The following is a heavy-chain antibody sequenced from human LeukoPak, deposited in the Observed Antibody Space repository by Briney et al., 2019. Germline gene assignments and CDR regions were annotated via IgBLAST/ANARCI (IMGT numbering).Heavy chain of an antibody. Sequence: GGSLRLSCAASGLTFSSYAMSWVRQAPGKGLEWVSRIKSDGSTLYADSVRGRFTISRDNAKNTLYLQMNSLRAEDTAVYYCARDNYYTMDVWGQGTTVTVSS. CDR3: ARDNYYTMDV. CDR1: GLTFSSYA. J-gene: IGHJ6*02. V-gene: IGHV3-74*01. CDR2: IKSDGST.